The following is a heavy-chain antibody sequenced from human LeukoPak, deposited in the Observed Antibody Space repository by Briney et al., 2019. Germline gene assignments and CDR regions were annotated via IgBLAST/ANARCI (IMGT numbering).Heavy chain of an antibody. J-gene: IGHJ4*02. CDR2: INPNSGVT. V-gene: IGHV1-2*06. Sequence: ASVKVSCXASGYTFTGYYLHWVRQAPGQGLEWMGRINPNSGVTDYAQKFQGRITMTRDTSISTAYMELSRLRSDDSAMYYCARAASGTYYFDYWGQGTLVTVSS. CDR1: GYTFTGYY. D-gene: IGHD6-13*01. CDR3: ARAASGTYYFDY.